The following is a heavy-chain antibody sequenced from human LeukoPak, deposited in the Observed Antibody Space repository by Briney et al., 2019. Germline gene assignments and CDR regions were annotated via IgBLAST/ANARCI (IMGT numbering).Heavy chain of an antibody. J-gene: IGHJ3*02. Sequence: SETLSLTCTVSGGSISSYYWSWVRQPPGKGLEWIGYIYYSGSTNYNPSLKSRVTISVDTSKNQFSLKMSSVTAADTAVYHCARVVEYSSGWYSAFDIWGQGTMVIVSS. CDR2: IYYSGST. V-gene: IGHV4-59*01. CDR1: GGSISSYY. D-gene: IGHD6-19*01. CDR3: ARVVEYSSGWYSAFDI.